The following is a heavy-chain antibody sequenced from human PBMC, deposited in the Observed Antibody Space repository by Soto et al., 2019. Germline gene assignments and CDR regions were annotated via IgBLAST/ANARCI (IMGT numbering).Heavy chain of an antibody. D-gene: IGHD6-19*01. J-gene: IGHJ4*02. V-gene: IGHV3-30-3*01. CDR2: ISYDGSNK. CDR3: ARDGVTYSGWTLYYFDY. CDR1: GFTFSSYA. Sequence: QVQLVESGGGVVQPGRSLRLSCAASGFTFSSYAMHWVRQAPGKGLEWVAVISYDGSNKYYADSVKGRFTISRDNSKNTLYLQMNSLRAEDTAVYYCARDGVTYSGWTLYYFDYWGQGTLVTVSS.